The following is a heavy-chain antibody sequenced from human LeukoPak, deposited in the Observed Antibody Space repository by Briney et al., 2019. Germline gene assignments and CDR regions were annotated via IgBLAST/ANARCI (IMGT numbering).Heavy chain of an antibody. J-gene: IGHJ4*02. Sequence: PGGSLRLSCAASGFTFDDYAMHWVRQAPGKGLEWVSGISWNSGSIGYADSVKGRFTISRDNAKNSLYLQMNSLRAEDTALYYCAKAKGDYYDSSGYLDYWGQGTLVTVSS. CDR3: AKAKGDYYDSSGYLDY. CDR1: GFTFDDYA. CDR2: ISWNSGSI. V-gene: IGHV3-9*01. D-gene: IGHD3-22*01.